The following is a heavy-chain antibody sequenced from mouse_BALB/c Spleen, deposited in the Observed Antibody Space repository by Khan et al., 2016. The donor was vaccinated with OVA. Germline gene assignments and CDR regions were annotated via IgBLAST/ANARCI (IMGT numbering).Heavy chain of an antibody. D-gene: IGHD2-4*01. CDR1: GYTFTTYY. J-gene: IGHJ4*01. V-gene: IGHV1S56*01. CDR3: ARDDYFVGDAMDY. CDR2: IFPGNVNT. Sequence: GQRKESGPDLVKPGTSVRISCKASGYTFTTYYIHWVKQRPGQGLEWIGWIFPGNVNTKYNEKFKGKATLPADTSSSTAHMQLSSLTSEASAVYFCARDDYFVGDAMDYWGQGTSVTVSS.